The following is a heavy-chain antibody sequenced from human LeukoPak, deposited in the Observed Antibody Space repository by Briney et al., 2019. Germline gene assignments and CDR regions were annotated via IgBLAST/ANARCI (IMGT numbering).Heavy chain of an antibody. CDR2: IYDSGST. CDR3: ARGMVTTETNWFDP. CDR1: GGSISSYY. J-gene: IGHJ5*02. D-gene: IGHD4-17*01. Sequence: TASETLSLTCTVSGGSISSYYWSWIRQPPGKGLEWIGDIYDSGSTNYNPSLKSRVTISVDTSKNQFSLKMSSVTAADTAVYYCARGMVTTETNWFDPWGQGTLVTVSS. V-gene: IGHV4-59*01.